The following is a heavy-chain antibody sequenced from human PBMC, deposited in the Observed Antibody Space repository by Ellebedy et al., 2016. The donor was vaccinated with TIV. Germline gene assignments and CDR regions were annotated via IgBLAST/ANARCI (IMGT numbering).Heavy chain of an antibody. CDR3: ARKTDTGTSGDY. D-gene: IGHD1-1*01. V-gene: IGHV3-53*01. CDR2: IYSGGST. J-gene: IGHJ4*02. Sequence: PGGSLRLSCAASGFTVGNNFMSLVRQAPGKGLEWVSLIYSGGSTDYEDSVKARFTISRDSSKNTLYLQMNSLKAEDTAMYYCARKTDTGTSGDYWGQGTPVTVSS. CDR1: GFTVGNNF.